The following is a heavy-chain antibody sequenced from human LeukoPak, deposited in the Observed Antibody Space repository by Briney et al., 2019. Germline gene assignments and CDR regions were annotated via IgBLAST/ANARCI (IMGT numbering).Heavy chain of an antibody. V-gene: IGHV1-18*01. J-gene: IGHJ5*01. Sequence: ASVKVSCKASGYTFTSYGISWVRPAPGQGLEWIGWISAYNGNTNYAQKLQGRVTMTTDTSTSTAYMELRSLRSDDTAVYFCARDPRYYDYVWGSYRYNWFDFWGQGTLVTVSS. D-gene: IGHD3-16*02. CDR2: ISAYNGNT. CDR3: ARDPRYYDYVWGSYRYNWFDF. CDR1: GYTFTSYG.